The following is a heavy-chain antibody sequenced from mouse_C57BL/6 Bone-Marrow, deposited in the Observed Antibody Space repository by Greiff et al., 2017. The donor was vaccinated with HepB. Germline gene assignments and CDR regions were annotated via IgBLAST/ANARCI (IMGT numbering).Heavy chain of an antibody. D-gene: IGHD2-4*01. CDR2: IRNKANNHAT. Sequence: DVKLVESGGGLVQPGGSMKLSCAASGFTFSDAWMDWVRQSPEKGLEWVAEIRNKANNHATYYAESVKGRFTISRDDSKSSVYLQMNSLRAEDTGIYYCTTGYDYDVEGYYAMDYWGQGTSVTVSS. J-gene: IGHJ4*01. V-gene: IGHV6-6*01. CDR1: GFTFSDAW. CDR3: TTGYDYDVEGYYAMDY.